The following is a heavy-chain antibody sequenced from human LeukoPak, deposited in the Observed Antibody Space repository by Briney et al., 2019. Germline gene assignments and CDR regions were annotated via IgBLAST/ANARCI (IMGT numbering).Heavy chain of an antibody. J-gene: IGHJ4*02. D-gene: IGHD6-13*01. V-gene: IGHV1-24*01. CDR3: ATFELAHSSSWYFDY. CDR1: GHTLTELS. CDR2: FDPEDGET. Sequence: ASLKVSCKVSGHTLTELSMHWVRQAPGKGLEWMGGFDPEDGETIYAQNFQGRVTMTEDTSTDTAYMELSSLRSEDTAVYYCATFELAHSSSWYFDYWGQGTLATVSS.